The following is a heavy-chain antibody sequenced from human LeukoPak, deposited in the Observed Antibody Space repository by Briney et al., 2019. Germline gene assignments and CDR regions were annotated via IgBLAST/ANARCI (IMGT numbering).Heavy chain of an antibody. Sequence: ASVKVSCKASGYTFTSYGISWVRQAPGQGLEWMGWTSAYNGNTNYAQKLQGRVTMTTDTSTSTAYMELRSLRSDDTAVYYCARELSSSSTLYYYYYYYMDVWGKGTTVTVSS. CDR2: TSAYNGNT. D-gene: IGHD6-6*01. V-gene: IGHV1-18*01. CDR1: GYTFTSYG. J-gene: IGHJ6*03. CDR3: ARELSSSSTLYYYYYYYMDV.